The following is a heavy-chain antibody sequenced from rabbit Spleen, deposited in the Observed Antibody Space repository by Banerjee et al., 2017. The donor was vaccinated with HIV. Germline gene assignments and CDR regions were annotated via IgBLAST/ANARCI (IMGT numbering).Heavy chain of an antibody. CDR1: GFSFSSSYY. J-gene: IGHJ3*01. D-gene: IGHD8-1*01. Sequence: QSLEESGGDLVKPEGSLTLTCTASGFSFSSSYYMCWVRQAPGKGLEWIGYIDPVFGITYYANWVNGRFSISRENAQNTVFLQMTSLTAADTATYFCARDGAGGSYFALWGQGTLVTVS. CDR2: IDPVFGIT. CDR3: ARDGAGGSYFAL. V-gene: IGHV1S40*01.